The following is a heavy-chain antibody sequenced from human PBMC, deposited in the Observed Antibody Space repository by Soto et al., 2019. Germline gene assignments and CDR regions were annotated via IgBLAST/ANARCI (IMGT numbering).Heavy chain of an antibody. CDR3: AKDRTYSYGCDY. D-gene: IGHD5-18*01. CDR2: ISGNGDST. CDR1: GFNFGTHA. V-gene: IGHV3-23*01. Sequence: GGSLRLSCAASGFNFGTHAMSWVRQAPGKGLEWVSVISGNGDSTYYVDSVKGRFTISRDNSKNTLYLQMSSLRAEDTAVYYCAKDRTYSYGCDYWGQGTLVTVSS. J-gene: IGHJ4*02.